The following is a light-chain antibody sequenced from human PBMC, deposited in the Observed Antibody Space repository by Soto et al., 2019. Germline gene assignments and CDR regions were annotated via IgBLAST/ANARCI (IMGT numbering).Light chain of an antibody. CDR3: HQRKSWPRT. V-gene: IGKV3-11*01. CDR2: HTS. Sequence: DIMLTQSPGTLSLPRGGRSTLSCRASQSVSSSNLAWYQQKPGQAPRLLIYHTSNRATGIPARFSGSGSGTDFTLTISSLEPEDFAVYYCHQRKSWPRTFGQGTKVDIK. CDR1: QSVSSSN. J-gene: IGKJ1*01.